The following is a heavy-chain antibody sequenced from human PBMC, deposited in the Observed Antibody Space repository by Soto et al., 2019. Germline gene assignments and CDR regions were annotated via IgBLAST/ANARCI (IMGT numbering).Heavy chain of an antibody. V-gene: IGHV1-69*13. Sequence: SVEVSFRASCCIFMSYAISWVRQAPGQGLEWMGGIIPIFGTANYAQKFQGRVTITADESTSTAYMELSSLRSEDTAVYYCARSIGDIVVVPAATYYYYGMDVWGQGTTVTVSS. J-gene: IGHJ6*02. D-gene: IGHD2-2*01. CDR3: ARSIGDIVVVPAATYYYYGMDV. CDR2: IIPIFGTA. CDR1: CCIFMSYA.